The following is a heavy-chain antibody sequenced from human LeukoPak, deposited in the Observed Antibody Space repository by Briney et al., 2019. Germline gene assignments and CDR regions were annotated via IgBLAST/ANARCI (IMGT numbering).Heavy chain of an antibody. CDR2: INHSGST. Sequence: PSETLSLTCAVYGGSFSGYYWSWIRQPPGKGLEWIGEINHSGSTNYNPSLKSRVTISVDTSKNQFSLKLSSVTAADTAVYYCARHQLPGYVWFDPWGQGTLVTVSS. D-gene: IGHD3-16*01. J-gene: IGHJ5*02. CDR1: GGSFSGYY. V-gene: IGHV4-34*01. CDR3: ARHQLPGYVWFDP.